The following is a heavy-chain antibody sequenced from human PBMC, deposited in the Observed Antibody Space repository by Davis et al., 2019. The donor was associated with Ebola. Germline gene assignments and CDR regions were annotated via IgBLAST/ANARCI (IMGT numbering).Heavy chain of an antibody. V-gene: IGHV3-30*04. D-gene: IGHD6-19*01. CDR2: IFTDGRTT. J-gene: IGHJ4*02. Sequence: GGSLRLSCLASGFTFNSYSLHWVRKAPGKGLEWVAAIFTDGRTTFYAGSVKGRFTISRDNSKNTLYLQMNNLGVEDTALYYCASLAVAGSIDDYWGQGTLVTVSS. CDR1: GFTFNSYS. CDR3: ASLAVAGSIDDY.